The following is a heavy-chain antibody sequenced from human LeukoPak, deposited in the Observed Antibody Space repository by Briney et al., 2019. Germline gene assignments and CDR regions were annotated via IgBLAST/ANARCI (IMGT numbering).Heavy chain of an antibody. CDR2: ISSSSSYI. J-gene: IGHJ4*02. CDR1: GFTFSSYS. CDR3: AKVWFGELSPPDY. V-gene: IGHV3-21*01. D-gene: IGHD3-10*01. Sequence: PGGSLRLSCAASGFTFSSYSMNWVRQAPGKGLEWVSSISSSSSYIYYADSVKGRFTISRDNSKNTLYLQMNSLRAEDTAVYYCAKVWFGELSPPDYWGQGTLVTVSS.